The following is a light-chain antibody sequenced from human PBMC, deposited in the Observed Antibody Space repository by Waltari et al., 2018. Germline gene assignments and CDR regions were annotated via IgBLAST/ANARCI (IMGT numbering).Light chain of an antibody. J-gene: IGLJ3*02. CDR3: SAWDSSLSAWV. CDR2: RNN. CDR1: SNNVGNQG. Sequence: QAGLTQPPSVSKGLRQTATLTCTGNSNNVGNQGAAWLQQHQGHPPNLLSYRNNNRPSGISERFSAYRSGNTASLTITGLQPEDEADYYCSAWDSSLSAWVFGGGTKLTVL. V-gene: IGLV10-54*04.